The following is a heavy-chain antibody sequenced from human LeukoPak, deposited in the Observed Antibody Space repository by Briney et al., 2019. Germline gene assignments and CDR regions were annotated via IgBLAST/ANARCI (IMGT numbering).Heavy chain of an antibody. CDR2: IYYSGST. CDR3: ARDSIIAGSAFDI. D-gene: IGHD3-10*01. CDR1: GGSISSYY. V-gene: IGHV4-59*01. Sequence: SETLSLTCTVSGGSISSYYWSWIRQPPGKGLEWIGYIYYSGSTNYSPSLKSRVTISVDTSKNQFSLKLSSVTAADTAVYYCARDSIIAGSAFDIWGQGTMVTVSS. J-gene: IGHJ3*02.